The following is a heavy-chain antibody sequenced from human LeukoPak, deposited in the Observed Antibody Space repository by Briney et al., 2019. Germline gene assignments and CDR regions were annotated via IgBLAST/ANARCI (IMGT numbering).Heavy chain of an antibody. CDR1: GFTFTNYA. J-gene: IGHJ5*02. CDR3: APTTVSPAYFDP. Sequence: GGSLRLSCAASGFTFTNYAMSWVSQAPGKGLKWVSVISGSGTTIYYADSVKGRFTISRDNSKDTLYLQMNSLEAEDTAVYYCAPTTVSPAYFDPWGPGTLVTVSS. CDR2: ISGSGTTI. V-gene: IGHV3-23*01. D-gene: IGHD4-17*01.